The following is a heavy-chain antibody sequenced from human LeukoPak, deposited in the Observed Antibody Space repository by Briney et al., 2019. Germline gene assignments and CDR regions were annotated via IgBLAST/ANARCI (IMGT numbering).Heavy chain of an antibody. J-gene: IGHJ4*02. CDR1: ADSISSYY. Sequence: SETLSLTCTFSADSISSYYWSWIRQPPGKGLEWIGYIYNSGDTNYNPSLKSRVTTLIDTSKNQFSLILSSVTAGDTAVYYCAREIRFRGATRPHFDYWGQGIPVTVSS. CDR3: AREIRFRGATRPHFDY. CDR2: IYNSGDT. D-gene: IGHD3-10*01. V-gene: IGHV4-59*01.